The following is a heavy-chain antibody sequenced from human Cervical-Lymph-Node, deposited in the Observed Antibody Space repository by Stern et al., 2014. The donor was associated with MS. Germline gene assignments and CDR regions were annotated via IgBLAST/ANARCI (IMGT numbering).Heavy chain of an antibody. D-gene: IGHD6-13*01. V-gene: IGHV3-30*18. J-gene: IGHJ6*02. CDR3: AKEEQHDPYYYYGMDV. Sequence: VQLVESGGGVVQPGRSLRLSCAASGFTFSSYGMHWVRQAPGKGLAWVAVISYDGSNKYYADSVKGRFTISRDNSKNTLYLQMNSLRAEDTAVYYWAKEEQHDPYYYYGMDVWGQGTTVTVSS. CDR1: GFTFSSYG. CDR2: ISYDGSNK.